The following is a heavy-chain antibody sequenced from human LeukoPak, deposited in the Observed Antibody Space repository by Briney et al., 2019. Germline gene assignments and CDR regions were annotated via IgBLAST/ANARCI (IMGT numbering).Heavy chain of an antibody. CDR2: IKQDGSEK. CDR1: GFTFSSFS. V-gene: IGHV3-7*01. J-gene: IGHJ5*02. CDR3: ASHSYGYNH. D-gene: IGHD3-16*01. Sequence: AGGSLRLSCAASGFTFSSFSMIWVRQAPGKGLEWVANIKQDGSEKNYVDSVKGRFTIFRDNARDSLYLQMNSLRAEDTAVYYCASHSYGYNHWGQGTLVIVSS.